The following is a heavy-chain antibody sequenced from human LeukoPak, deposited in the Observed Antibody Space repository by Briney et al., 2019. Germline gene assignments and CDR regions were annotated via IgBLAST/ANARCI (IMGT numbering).Heavy chain of an antibody. D-gene: IGHD3-9*01. Sequence: GGSLRLSCTASEFSLSDFYMDWVRQAPGKGLEWVGRSRTKARGYTTEYAASVRDRFTVSRDESRNSVYLQMDSLRTEDTAVYYCAKDTRFDWTPYYFDYWGQGTLVTVSS. V-gene: IGHV3-72*01. CDR1: EFSLSDFY. CDR3: AKDTRFDWTPYYFDY. J-gene: IGHJ4*02. CDR2: SRTKARGYTT.